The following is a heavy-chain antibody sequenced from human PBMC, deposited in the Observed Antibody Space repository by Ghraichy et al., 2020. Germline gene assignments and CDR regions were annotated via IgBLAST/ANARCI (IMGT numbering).Heavy chain of an antibody. V-gene: IGHV4-34*01. CDR3: ARGGAAQNYYDSSGYYYLPPAFFDY. Sequence: SETLSLTCAVYGGSFSGYYWSWIRQPPGKGLEWIGEINHSGSTNYNPSLKSRVTISVDTSKNQFSLKLSSVTAADTAVYYCARGGAAQNYYDSSGYYYLPPAFFDYWGQGTLVTVSS. D-gene: IGHD3-22*01. CDR2: INHSGST. CDR1: GGSFSGYY. J-gene: IGHJ4*02.